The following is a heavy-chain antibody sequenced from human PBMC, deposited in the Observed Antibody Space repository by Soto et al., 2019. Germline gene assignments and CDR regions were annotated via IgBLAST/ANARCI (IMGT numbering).Heavy chain of an antibody. V-gene: IGHV1-69*06. D-gene: IGHD1-1*01. CDR3: ARVVQLGSNYAMDV. Sequence: QVRLAQSGAEVRSPGSSVRVSCKASGATVSDYGITWVRKVPRQGLEWVGAILPMYRKTNYAQKLQGRVMIIADKSPDTVYLELSRLRSDDTATYFCARVVQLGSNYAMDVWVQGTTVVVSS. CDR2: ILPMYRKT. J-gene: IGHJ6*02. CDR1: GATVSDYG.